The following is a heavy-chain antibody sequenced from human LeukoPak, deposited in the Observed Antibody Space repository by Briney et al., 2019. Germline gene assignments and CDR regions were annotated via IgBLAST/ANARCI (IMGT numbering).Heavy chain of an antibody. J-gene: IGHJ4*02. D-gene: IGHD4-17*01. CDR2: INGVDGIR. CDR1: GDTFNIHY. V-gene: IGHV1-46*02. Sequence: ASVKVSCKASGDTFNIHYFHWIRQAPGQGLEWMGIINGVDGIRGNAQTFQGRLMLTKDTSTSTAYMELSSLRSEDTAIYYCASEKNYGDKYFDSWGQGTVVTVSS. CDR3: ASEKNYGDKYFDS.